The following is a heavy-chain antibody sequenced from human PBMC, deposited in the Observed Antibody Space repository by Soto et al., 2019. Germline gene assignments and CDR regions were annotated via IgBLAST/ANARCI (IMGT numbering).Heavy chain of an antibody. J-gene: IGHJ5*02. D-gene: IGHD5-12*01. CDR1: GFTFSSYA. Sequence: GGSLSLSCAASGFTFSSYAMRWVRQAPGKGLEWVSAISGSGGSTYYADSVKGRFTISRDNSKNTLYLQMNSPRAEDTAVYYCANTFPRQVDRVATMGGGFDPWGQGTLVTVSS. V-gene: IGHV3-23*01. CDR2: ISGSGGST. CDR3: ANTFPRQVDRVATMGGGFDP.